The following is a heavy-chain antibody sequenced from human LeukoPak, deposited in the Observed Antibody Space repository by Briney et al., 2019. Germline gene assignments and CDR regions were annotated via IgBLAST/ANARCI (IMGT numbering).Heavy chain of an antibody. V-gene: IGHV3-74*01. CDR1: YTPSMST. J-gene: IGHJ4*02. CDR3: ARVGFDF. Sequence: GGSLRHSPVHPLYTPSMSTMRRGPPAPGKGLVWVSRINSDGSRTSYADSVKGRFTISRDNAKNTLYLQVNSLRDEDTAVYYCARVGFDFWGQGTLVTVSS. CDR2: INSDGSRT.